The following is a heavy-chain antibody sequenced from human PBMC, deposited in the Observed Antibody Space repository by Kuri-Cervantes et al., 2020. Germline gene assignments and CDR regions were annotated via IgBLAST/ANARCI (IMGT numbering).Heavy chain of an antibody. Sequence: GSLRLSCTVSGDSISSSSYYWGWIRQPPGKGLEWIGSIYYSGSTYYNPSLKSRVTISVDTSKNQFSLKLSSVTAADTAVYYCARARYYDSSGYSVGPNWYFDLWGRGTLVTVSS. J-gene: IGHJ2*01. CDR3: ARARYYDSSGYSVGPNWYFDL. V-gene: IGHV4-39*07. CDR2: IYYSGST. CDR1: GDSISSSSYY. D-gene: IGHD3-22*01.